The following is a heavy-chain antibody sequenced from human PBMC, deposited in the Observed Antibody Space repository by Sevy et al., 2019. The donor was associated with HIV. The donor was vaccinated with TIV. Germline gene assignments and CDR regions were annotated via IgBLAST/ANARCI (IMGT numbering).Heavy chain of an antibody. V-gene: IGHV4-34*01. CDR3: ARGHYYDSSGYGSGSSWFDP. J-gene: IGHJ5*02. D-gene: IGHD3-22*01. CDR2: INHSGCT. CDR1: GGSFSGYY. Sequence: SETLSLTCAVYGGSFSGYYWSWIRQPPGKGLEWIGEINHSGCTNYNPSLKSRVTISVDTSKNQFSLKLSSVTAADTAVYYCARGHYYDSSGYGSGSSWFDPWGQGTLVTVSS.